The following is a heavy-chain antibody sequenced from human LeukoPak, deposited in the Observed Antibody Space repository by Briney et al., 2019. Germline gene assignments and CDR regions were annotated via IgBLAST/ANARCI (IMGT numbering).Heavy chain of an antibody. J-gene: IGHJ4*02. Sequence: SCKASGYTFTGYYMHWVRQAPGKGLEWVAVISYDGSNKYYADSVKGRFTISRDNSKNTLYLQMNSLRAEDTAVYYCAKNGYSSGWYSDYWGQGTLVTVSS. D-gene: IGHD6-19*01. CDR3: AKNGYSSGWYSDY. V-gene: IGHV3-30*18. CDR2: ISYDGSNK. CDR1: GYTFTGYY.